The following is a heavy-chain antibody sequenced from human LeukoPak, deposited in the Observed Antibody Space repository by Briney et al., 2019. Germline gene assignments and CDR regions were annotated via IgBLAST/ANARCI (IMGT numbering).Heavy chain of an antibody. CDR2: IYYSGST. Sequence: SETLSLTCTVSGGSISSSSYYWGWIRQPPGKGLEWIGSIYYSGSTYYNPSLKSRVTISVDTSKNQFSLKLSSVTAADTAVYYCATIEALFFDYWGQGTLITVSS. CDR3: ATIEALFFDY. CDR1: GGSISSSSYY. V-gene: IGHV4-39*07. J-gene: IGHJ4*02.